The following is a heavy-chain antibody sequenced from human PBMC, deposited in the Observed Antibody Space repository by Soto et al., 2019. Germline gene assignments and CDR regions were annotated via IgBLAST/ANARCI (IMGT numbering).Heavy chain of an antibody. CDR2: ISYDGRYK. CDR3: TTAWERGGSLWSSYCRGS. J-gene: IGHJ6*03. CDR1: GFTFSSYG. Sequence: GGSLRLSCAASGFTFSSYGMHWVRQAPGKGLEWVAVISYDGRYKYYADSVKGRFTISRDNSKNTLFLQMNSLRAEDTAVYYCTTAWERGGSLWSSYCRGSRGKGT. V-gene: IGHV3-33*05. D-gene: IGHD1-26*01.